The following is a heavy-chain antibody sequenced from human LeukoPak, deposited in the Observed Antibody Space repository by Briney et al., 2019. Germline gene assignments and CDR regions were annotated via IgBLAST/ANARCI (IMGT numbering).Heavy chain of an antibody. V-gene: IGHV1-2*02. CDR3: ARTPQDYYDSSGYYYTWGDY. Sequence: ASVKVSCKASGYTFTGYYMHWVRQAPGQGLEWMGWINPNSGGTNYAQKFQGRVTMTRDTSISTAYMELSRLRSDDTAVYYCARTPQDYYDSSGYYYTWGDYWGQGTLVTVSS. CDR1: GYTFTGYY. CDR2: INPNSGGT. J-gene: IGHJ4*02. D-gene: IGHD3-22*01.